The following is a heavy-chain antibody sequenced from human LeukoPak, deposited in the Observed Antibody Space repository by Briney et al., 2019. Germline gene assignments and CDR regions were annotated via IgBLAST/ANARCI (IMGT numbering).Heavy chain of an antibody. Sequence: SETLSLTCTVSGGSISSGNYYWSWIRQPPGKGLEWIGYIYYSGSTYYNRSLKSRVTISIESKNHFSLKVNYVTVADTAVYYCARVYGAGIYVHFDFWGQGALVTVSS. CDR3: ARVYGAGIYVHFDF. CDR2: IYYSGST. V-gene: IGHV4-30-4*01. D-gene: IGHD3-10*01. J-gene: IGHJ4*02. CDR1: GGSISSGNYY.